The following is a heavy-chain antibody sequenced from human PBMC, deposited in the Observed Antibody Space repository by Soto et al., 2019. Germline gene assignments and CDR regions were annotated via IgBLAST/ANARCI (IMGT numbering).Heavy chain of an antibody. Sequence: QVHLVQSGAEVKKPGSSVKVSCKTSGNTFNTYAISWVRQAPGQGLEWLGGIMPYIDTANYAQKLQGRVTITADKSSNTVYMELCSLTSEDTAMYFCARGGYSSSWRFDYWGQGTLVTVAS. CDR1: GNTFNTYA. V-gene: IGHV1-69*06. CDR2: IMPYIDTA. J-gene: IGHJ4*02. D-gene: IGHD6-13*01. CDR3: ARGGYSSSWRFDY.